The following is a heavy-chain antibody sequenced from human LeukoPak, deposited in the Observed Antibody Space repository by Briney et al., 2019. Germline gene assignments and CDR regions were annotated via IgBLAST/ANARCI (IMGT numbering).Heavy chain of an antibody. CDR3: ARGRPPAY. J-gene: IGHJ4*02. CDR2: IYYSGRT. Sequence: PSETLSLTCTVSGGSVSSGSYYWSWIRQPPGKGLEWIGYIYYSGRTNYNPSLKSRVTISVDTSKNQFSLKLSSVTAADTAVYYCARGRPPAYWGQGTLVTVSS. CDR1: GGSVSSGSYY. V-gene: IGHV4-61*01.